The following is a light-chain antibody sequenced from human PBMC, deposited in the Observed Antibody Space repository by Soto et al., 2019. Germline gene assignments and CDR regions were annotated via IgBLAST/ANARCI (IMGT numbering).Light chain of an antibody. Sequence: VVLTQSPLALSVTLGQPASLSCRSSQRLIYRDGNTYLNWFHQRPGQSPRRLMYRVSNRDSGVADIVDVSGSVIDFQLRIRRVEAEEVGVYYSMQRTPWPAHNFGGGNKLVIK. CDR3: MQRTPWPAHN. V-gene: IGKV2-30*01. J-gene: IGKJ4*01. CDR2: RVS. CDR1: QRLIYRDGNTY.